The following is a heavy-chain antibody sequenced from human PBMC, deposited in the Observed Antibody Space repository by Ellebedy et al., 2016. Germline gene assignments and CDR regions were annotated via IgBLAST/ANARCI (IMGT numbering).Heavy chain of an antibody. Sequence: SETLSLTCIVSGGSISRYYWSWIRQPPGRGLEWIGNIYYTGTTNYNPSPQSRVTISLDTSNNQFSLRLTSVTAAATAGYYCARIGGVSFGERPIDYWGQGTLVTVSS. CDR3: ARIGGVSFGERPIDY. V-gene: IGHV4-59*01. D-gene: IGHD3-10*01. CDR1: GGSISRYY. J-gene: IGHJ4*02. CDR2: IYYTGTT.